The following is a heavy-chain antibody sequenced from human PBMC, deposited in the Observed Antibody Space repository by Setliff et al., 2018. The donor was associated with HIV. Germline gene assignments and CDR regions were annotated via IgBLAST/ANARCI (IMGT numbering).Heavy chain of an antibody. CDR3: ASEPIAVAGTGRAPVLLY. D-gene: IGHD6-19*01. J-gene: IGHJ4*02. V-gene: IGHV1-3*01. CDR2: INAGNGNT. CDR1: GYTFTSYA. Sequence: GASVKVSCKASGYTFTSYAMHWVRQAPGQRLEWMGWINAGNGNTKYSQKFQGRVTITRDTSASTAYMELSDLRSEDTAVYYCASEPIAVAGTGRAPVLLYWGQGTLVTVSS.